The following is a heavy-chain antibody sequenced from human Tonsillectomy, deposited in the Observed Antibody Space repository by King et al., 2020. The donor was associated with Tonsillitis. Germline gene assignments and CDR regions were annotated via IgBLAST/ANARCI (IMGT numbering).Heavy chain of an antibody. J-gene: IGHJ4*02. Sequence: VQLVESGGGLVQPGRSLRLSWTASGFTFGEYGMSGFRQAPGRGLEVVVCIRVKVYGGTTAYAAAVKGRFTTSREDSKNIAYLEMNSLKTEDTAVYYCTRAPGVAPDYWGQGTLVTVSS. CDR2: IRVKVYGGTT. CDR3: TRAPGVAPDY. V-gene: IGHV3-49*03. CDR1: GFTFGEYG. D-gene: IGHD3-3*01.